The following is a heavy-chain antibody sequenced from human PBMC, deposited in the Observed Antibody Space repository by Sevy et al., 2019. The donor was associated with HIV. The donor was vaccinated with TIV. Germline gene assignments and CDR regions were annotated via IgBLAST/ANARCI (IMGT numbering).Heavy chain of an antibody. V-gene: IGHV4-59*12. CDR1: GGSISNYF. Sequence: SETLSLTCTVSGGSISNYFWSWIRQPPGKGLEWIGYIYYSGSTNYNPSLKSRVTISVDTSKNQFSLKRSSVTAADTAVYYCARESIGAVGDFDYWGQGTLVTVSS. CDR2: IYYSGST. J-gene: IGHJ4*02. D-gene: IGHD6-13*01. CDR3: ARESIGAVGDFDY.